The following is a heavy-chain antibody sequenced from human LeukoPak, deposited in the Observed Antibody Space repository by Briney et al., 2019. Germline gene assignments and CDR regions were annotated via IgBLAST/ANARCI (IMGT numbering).Heavy chain of an antibody. CDR3: ARGYSSGSLLY. J-gene: IGHJ4*02. Sequence: GASVKVSCKASGYTFTSYDINWVRQATGQGLEWMGWISVYNGNTNYAQKLQGRVTMTTDTSTSTAYMELRSLESDDTAVYYCARGYSSGSLLYWGQGTLVTVSS. V-gene: IGHV1-18*01. CDR1: GYTFTSYD. D-gene: IGHD6-19*01. CDR2: ISVYNGNT.